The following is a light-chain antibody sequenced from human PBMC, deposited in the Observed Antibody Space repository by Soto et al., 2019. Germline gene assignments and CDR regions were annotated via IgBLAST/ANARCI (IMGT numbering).Light chain of an antibody. CDR3: QSYDSSLGASV. CDR2: GDN. J-gene: IGLJ1*01. Sequence: QSVLTQPSSVSGAPGQRVTISCTGSRSNIGAAYDVHWYQQVPGTAPKLIIYGDNNRPSGVPDRFSGSKSGTSASLGITGLQAEDEADFYCQSYDSSLGASVFGSGTKVTVL. V-gene: IGLV1-40*01. CDR1: RSNIGAAYD.